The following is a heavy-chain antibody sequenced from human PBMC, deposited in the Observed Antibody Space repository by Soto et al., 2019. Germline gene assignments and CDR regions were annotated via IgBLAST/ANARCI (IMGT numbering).Heavy chain of an antibody. CDR3: ARGPNYGDYDLSDY. J-gene: IGHJ4*02. Sequence: PSETLSLTCTVSGGSISSGDYCWSWIRQPPGKGLEWIGYIYYSGSTYYNPSLKSRVTISVDTSKNQFSLKLSSVTAADTAVYYCARGPNYGDYDLSDYWGQGTLVTVSS. CDR1: GGSISSGDYC. CDR2: IYYSGST. V-gene: IGHV4-30-4*01. D-gene: IGHD4-17*01.